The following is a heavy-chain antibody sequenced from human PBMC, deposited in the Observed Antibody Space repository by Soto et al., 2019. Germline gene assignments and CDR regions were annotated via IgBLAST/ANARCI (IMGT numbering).Heavy chain of an antibody. D-gene: IGHD2-15*01. CDR2: IIPIFGTA. CDR3: GRWGGGGYYGYGMDV. Sequence: QVQLVQSGAEVKKPGSSVKVSCKASGGTFSSYAISWVRQAPGQGLEWMGGIIPIFGTANDAQKFQGRVTSTADESASTGDRELSSLTSEDPAVYFCGRWGGGGYYGYGMDVWGQGTTVTVCS. V-gene: IGHV1-69*12. J-gene: IGHJ6*02. CDR1: GGTFSSYA.